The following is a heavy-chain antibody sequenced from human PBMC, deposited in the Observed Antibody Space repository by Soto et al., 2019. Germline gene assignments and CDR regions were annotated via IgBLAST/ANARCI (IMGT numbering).Heavy chain of an antibody. CDR1: GGTFSSYA. J-gene: IGHJ6*02. CDR3: ARVRYNWNDGGYYYYGMDA. D-gene: IGHD1-1*01. Sequence: SVKVSCKASGGTFSSYAISWVRQAPGQGLEWMGGIIPIFGTANYAQKFQGRVTITADESTSTAYMELSSLRSEDTAVYYCARVRYNWNDGGYYYYGMDAWGQGTTVTVSS. V-gene: IGHV1-69*13. CDR2: IIPIFGTA.